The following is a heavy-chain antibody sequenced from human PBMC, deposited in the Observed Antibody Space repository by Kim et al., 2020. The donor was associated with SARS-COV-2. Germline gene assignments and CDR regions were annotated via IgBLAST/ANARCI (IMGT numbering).Heavy chain of an antibody. V-gene: IGHV3-74*01. Sequence: GGSRRLSCAASGFTFSSFWMHWVRQAPGKGLEWVSRVKNDGNSISYADSVKGRFTISRDNAKNALYLQMNSLRAEDTAVYHCAGGSGGYPEYWGQGTLVT. CDR1: GFTFSSFW. CDR3: AGGSGGYPEY. CDR2: VKNDGNSI. J-gene: IGHJ4*02. D-gene: IGHD2-15*01.